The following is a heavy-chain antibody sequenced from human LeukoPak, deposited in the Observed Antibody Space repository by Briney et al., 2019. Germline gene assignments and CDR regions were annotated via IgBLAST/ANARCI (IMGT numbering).Heavy chain of an antibody. V-gene: IGHV3-30*02. Sequence: GGSLRLSCAASGFTFSSYGMHWVRQAPGKGLEWVAFIRYDGSNKYYADSVKGRFTISRDNSKNTLYLQMNSLRAEDTAVYYCAKEGAGAPGIGDYWGQGTLVTVSS. CDR1: GFTFSSYG. J-gene: IGHJ4*02. CDR3: AKEGAGAPGIGDY. D-gene: IGHD1-14*01. CDR2: IRYDGSNK.